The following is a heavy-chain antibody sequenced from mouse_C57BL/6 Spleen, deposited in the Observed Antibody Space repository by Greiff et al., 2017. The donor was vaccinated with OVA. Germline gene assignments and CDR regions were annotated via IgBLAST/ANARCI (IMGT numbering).Heavy chain of an antibody. Sequence: QVQLQQSGPGLVAPSPSLSITCTVSGFPLTSYGVSWVRQPPGKGLEWLGVIWGDGSTTYHSALISRLSISKDNSKRQVFLKLNSLQTDDTATYDCAKGAQTTGVATEGYFDYWGQGTTLTVSS. CDR3: AKGAQTTGVATEGYFDY. D-gene: IGHD1-1*01. CDR2: IWGDGST. V-gene: IGHV2-3*01. J-gene: IGHJ2*01. CDR1: GFPLTSYG.